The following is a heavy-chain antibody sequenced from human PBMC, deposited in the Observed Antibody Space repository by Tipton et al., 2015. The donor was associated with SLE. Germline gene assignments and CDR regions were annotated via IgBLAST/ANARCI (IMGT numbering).Heavy chain of an antibody. D-gene: IGHD5-18*01. Sequence: TLSLTCAVYGGSFSGYYWSWIRQPPGKGLEWIGEINHSGSTNYNPSLKSRVTISVDTSKNQFSLKLSSVTAADTAVYYCARGYSSFDYWGQGTLVTVSP. CDR3: ARGYSSFDY. CDR1: GGSFSGYY. J-gene: IGHJ4*02. V-gene: IGHV4-34*01. CDR2: INHSGST.